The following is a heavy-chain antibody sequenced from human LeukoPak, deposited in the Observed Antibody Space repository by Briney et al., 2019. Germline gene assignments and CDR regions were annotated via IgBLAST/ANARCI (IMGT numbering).Heavy chain of an antibody. Sequence: PGGSLRLSCAASGFTFSSYAMSWVRQAPGKGLVWVSRINSDGSSTSYADSVKGRFTISRDNAKNTLYLQMNSLRAEDTAVYYCARAWYGYRFDPWGQGTLVTVSS. V-gene: IGHV3-74*01. CDR1: GFTFSSYA. D-gene: IGHD5-18*01. CDR3: ARAWYGYRFDP. J-gene: IGHJ5*02. CDR2: INSDGSST.